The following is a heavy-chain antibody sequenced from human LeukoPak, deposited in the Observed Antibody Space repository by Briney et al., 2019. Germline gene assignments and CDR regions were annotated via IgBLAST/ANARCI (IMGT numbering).Heavy chain of an antibody. Sequence: ASVKVSCKASGGTFNFYTISWVRQAPGQGLEWMGKIIPILGIANFAQKFQGRVTITADKSTSTAYMELSSLRFEDTAVYYCARESGDPEKVGGGMDVWGQGTTVTVSS. D-gene: IGHD1-26*01. J-gene: IGHJ6*02. V-gene: IGHV1-69*04. CDR3: ARESGDPEKVGGGMDV. CDR2: IIPILGIA. CDR1: GGTFNFYT.